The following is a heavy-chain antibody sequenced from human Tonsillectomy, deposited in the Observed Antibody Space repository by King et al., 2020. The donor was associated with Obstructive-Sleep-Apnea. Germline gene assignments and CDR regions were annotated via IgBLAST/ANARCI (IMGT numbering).Heavy chain of an antibody. D-gene: IGHD3-10*01. Sequence: QLVQSGGGVVRPGGSLRLSCAASGFTFDDYGMSWVRQAPGKGLEWVSGIILNGGSTGYADSVKGRFTISRDNAKNSLYLQMNSLRAEETALYHCAREDGSGSYSYWGQGTLVTVSS. CDR2: IILNGGST. CDR1: GFTFDDYG. J-gene: IGHJ4*02. V-gene: IGHV3-20*01. CDR3: AREDGSGSYSY.